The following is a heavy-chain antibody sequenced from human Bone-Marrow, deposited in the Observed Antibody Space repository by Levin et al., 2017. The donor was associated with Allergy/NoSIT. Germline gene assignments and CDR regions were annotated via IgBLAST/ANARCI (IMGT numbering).Heavy chain of an antibody. V-gene: IGHV3-30*03. CDR3: ASSGWSSDAFDI. J-gene: IGHJ3*02. D-gene: IGHD6-19*01. CDR1: GFTFSSYG. Sequence: GESLKISCAASGFTFSSYGMHWVRQAPGKGLEWVAVISYDGSNKYYADSVKGRFTISRDNSKNTLYLQMNSLRAEDTAVYYCASSGWSSDAFDIWGQGTMVTVSS. CDR2: ISYDGSNK.